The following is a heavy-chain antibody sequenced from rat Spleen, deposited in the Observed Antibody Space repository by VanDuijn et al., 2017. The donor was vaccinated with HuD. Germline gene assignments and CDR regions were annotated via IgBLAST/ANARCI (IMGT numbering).Heavy chain of an antibody. CDR1: GFTFNNYW. V-gene: IGHV5-31*01. CDR2: ITNIAGRT. D-gene: IGHD4-6*01. CDR3: TRGSLGSGRLNWFVY. J-gene: IGHJ3*01. Sequence: EVQLVESGGGLVQPGRSLKLSCIASGFTFNNYWMTWIRQAPGKGLEWVASITNIAGRTHYPDSVKGRFTISRDIAKSTLFLQMNSLKSEDTATYYCTRGSLGSGRLNWFVYWGQGTLVTVSS.